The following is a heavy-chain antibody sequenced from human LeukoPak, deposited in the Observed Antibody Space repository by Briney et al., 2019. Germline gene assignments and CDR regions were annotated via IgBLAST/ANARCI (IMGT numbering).Heavy chain of an antibody. J-gene: IGHJ4*02. CDR2: ISSSSSYI. CDR3: ARVDNWNRRPQFDY. D-gene: IGHD1-20*01. Sequence: GGSLRLSCAASGFTFSSYSMTWVRQAPGKGLEWVSSISSSSSYIYYADSVKGRFTISRGNAKNSLYLQMNSLRAEDTAVYYCARVDNWNRRPQFDYWGQGTLVTVSS. V-gene: IGHV3-21*01. CDR1: GFTFSSYS.